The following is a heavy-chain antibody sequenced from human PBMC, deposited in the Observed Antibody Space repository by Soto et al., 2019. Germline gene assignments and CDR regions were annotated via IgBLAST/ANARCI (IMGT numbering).Heavy chain of an antibody. CDR1: GGSISSAASY. CDR2: ISHSGST. CDR3: ASKYTYGLHIFEW. Sequence: PSETLSLTCTVSGGSISSAASYWSWIRQHPGKGLEWIGYISHSGSTYYNPSLTSRVIISVDTSKNQFSLSLTSVTAADTAVYYCASKYTYGLHIFEWWGQGALVTVS. J-gene: IGHJ4*02. V-gene: IGHV4-31*03. D-gene: IGHD3-9*01.